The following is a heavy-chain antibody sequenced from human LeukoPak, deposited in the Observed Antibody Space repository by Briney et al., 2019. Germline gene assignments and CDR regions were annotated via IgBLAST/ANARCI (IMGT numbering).Heavy chain of an antibody. J-gene: IGHJ4*02. CDR1: GFTFSNYA. CDR2: NSGSGSST. Sequence: GGSLRLSCAASGFTFSNYAMSWVRQAPGRGLEWVSLNSGSGSSTYYADSVKGRFTISRDNSKNTLYLQMNSPRAEDTAVYYCAKRMGSSGWYYGYWGQGTLVTVSS. D-gene: IGHD6-19*01. V-gene: IGHV3-23*01. CDR3: AKRMGSSGWYYGY.